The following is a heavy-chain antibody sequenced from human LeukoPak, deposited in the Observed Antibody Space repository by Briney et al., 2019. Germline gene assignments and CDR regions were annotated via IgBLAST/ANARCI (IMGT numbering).Heavy chain of an antibody. CDR2: ISSSSSYI. D-gene: IGHD5-24*01. CDR1: GFTFSSYS. CDR3: ARGLPAKVWKMASHDAFDI. J-gene: IGHJ3*02. V-gene: IGHV3-21*01. Sequence: GGSLRLSCAASGFTFSSYSTNWVRQAPGKGLEWVSSISSSSSYIYYADSVKGRFTISRDNAKNSLYLQMNSLRAEDTAVYYCARGLPAKVWKMASHDAFDIWGQGTMVTVSS.